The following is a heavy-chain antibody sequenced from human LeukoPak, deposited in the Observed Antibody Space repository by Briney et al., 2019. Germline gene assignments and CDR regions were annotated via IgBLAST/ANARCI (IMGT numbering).Heavy chain of an antibody. J-gene: IGHJ2*01. CDR2: IYHTGNT. V-gene: IGHV4-59*08. D-gene: IGHD4-23*01. CDR3: VRLSVVSPHRYFDL. CDR1: GGSLGTYI. Sequence: PSETLSLTCTVSGGSLGTYIWSWIRQPPWKGLEWIAYIYHTGNTNYNPSLKSRATISSDTSKNQFSLELNSVTAADTAVYYCVRLSVVSPHRYFDLWGRGTLVTVSS.